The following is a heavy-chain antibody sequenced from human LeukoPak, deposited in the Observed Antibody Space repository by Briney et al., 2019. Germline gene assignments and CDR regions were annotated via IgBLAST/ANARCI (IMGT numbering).Heavy chain of an antibody. V-gene: IGHV3-23*01. CDR2: MSGNGGTT. CDR1: GFTFSSYA. CDR3: ARRDYYDSSGYSPLFDY. D-gene: IGHD3-22*01. Sequence: GGSLRLSCAASGFTFSSYAMSWVRQAPGKGLEWVSGMSGNGGTTYYADSVKGRFTISRDNSKNTLYLQMNNLRAEDTAVYYCARRDYYDSSGYSPLFDYWGQGTLVTVSP. J-gene: IGHJ4*02.